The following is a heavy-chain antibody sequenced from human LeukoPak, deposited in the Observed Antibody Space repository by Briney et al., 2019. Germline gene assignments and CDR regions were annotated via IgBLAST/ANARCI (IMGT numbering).Heavy chain of an antibody. D-gene: IGHD2-2*01. J-gene: IGHJ1*01. V-gene: IGHV4-30-2*01. CDR3: ARAVVPAAKRYFQH. CDR1: SGSISSGGYY. CDR2: IYHSGST. Sequence: PSQTLSLTCTVSSGSISSGGYYWSWIRQPPGKGLEWIGYIYHSGSTYYNPSLKSRVTISVDRSKNQFSLKLSSVTAADTAVYYCARAVVPAAKRYFQHWGQGTLVTVSS.